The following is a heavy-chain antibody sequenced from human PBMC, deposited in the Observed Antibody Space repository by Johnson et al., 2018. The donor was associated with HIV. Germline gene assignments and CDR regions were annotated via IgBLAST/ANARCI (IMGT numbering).Heavy chain of an antibody. J-gene: IGHJ3*02. D-gene: IGHD6-6*01. CDR3: TTEAYSSSSAAFDI. CDR1: GFTFSSFG. V-gene: IGHV3-15*01. CDR2: IKSKTDGGTT. Sequence: VQLVESGGGVVQPGRSLRLSCAASGFTFSSFGMHWVRQAPGKGLEWVGRIKSKTDGGTTDYAAPVKGRFTISRDDSKNTLYLQMNSLKTEDTAVYYCTTEAYSSSSAAFDIWGQGTMVTVSS.